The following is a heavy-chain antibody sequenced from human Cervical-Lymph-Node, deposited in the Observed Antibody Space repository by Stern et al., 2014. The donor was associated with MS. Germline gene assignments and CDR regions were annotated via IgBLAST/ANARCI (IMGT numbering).Heavy chain of an antibody. D-gene: IGHD4-17*01. V-gene: IGHV1-18*01. CDR3: ARDQVGDYSDY. CDR1: GYTFTSYG. J-gene: IGHJ4*02. CDR2: ISAYSGKT. Sequence: VQLVESGAEVKEPGASVKVSCKASGYTFTSYGISWVRQAPGKGLEWMGWISAYSGKTNYAQKAQGRFTMSTHKSTNTLYMELRSLRSDDTALYYCARDQVGDYSDYWGQGTLVTVSS.